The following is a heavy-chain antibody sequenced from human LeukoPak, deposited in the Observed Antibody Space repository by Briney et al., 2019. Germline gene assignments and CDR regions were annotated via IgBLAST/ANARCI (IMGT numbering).Heavy chain of an antibody. Sequence: SETLSLTCTVSGGSISSYYWSWIRQPPGKGLEWIGYIYYSGSTNYNPSLKSRVTISVDTSKNQFSLKLSSVTAADTAVYYCARVGDTGPWSYMDVWGKGTTVTISS. CDR3: ARVGDTGPWSYMDV. J-gene: IGHJ6*03. V-gene: IGHV4-59*01. CDR2: IYYSGST. CDR1: GGSISSYY. D-gene: IGHD1-14*01.